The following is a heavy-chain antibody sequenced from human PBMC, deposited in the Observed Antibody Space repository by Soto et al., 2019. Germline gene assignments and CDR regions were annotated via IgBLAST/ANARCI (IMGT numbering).Heavy chain of an antibody. CDR1: AASFSKYY. CDR2: IYFNGTT. J-gene: IGHJ4*02. V-gene: IGHV4-59*01. CDR3: ASVTFGGIVLAH. D-gene: IGHD3-16*01. Sequence: SETLSLTCTVSAASFSKYYWHWIRQSPGRGLEWIGYIYFNGTTNYKPSLKRRVNMPIDKSKKQFSLNLSSVTAADTAVYYCASVTFGGIVLAHWVQGALVT.